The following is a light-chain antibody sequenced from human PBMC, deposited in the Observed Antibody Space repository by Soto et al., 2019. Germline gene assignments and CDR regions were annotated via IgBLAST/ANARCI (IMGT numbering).Light chain of an antibody. Sequence: EIVMTQSPATLSVSPGERATLSCRASQSVSGNLAWYQQKPDQAPTLLIYDASNRATDIPARFSGTGSGTEFTLTISSLQSEDFAVYYCQQYDDWPSWTFGQGTKVDIK. CDR3: QQYDDWPSWT. CDR2: DAS. V-gene: IGKV3D-15*01. CDR1: QSVSGN. J-gene: IGKJ1*01.